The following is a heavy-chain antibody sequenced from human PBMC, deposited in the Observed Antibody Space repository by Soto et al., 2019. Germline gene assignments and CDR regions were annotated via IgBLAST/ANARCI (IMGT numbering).Heavy chain of an antibody. V-gene: IGHV5-51*01. Sequence: PGESLKISCKGSGYSFTTYWIGWVRQMPGKGLEWMGIIYPGDSDTRYSPSFQGQVTISVDNSISTAYLQWSSLKASDTAIYYCARPIKSRHAFDIWGQGTMVTVSS. CDR3: ARPIKSRHAFDI. CDR2: IYPGDSDT. J-gene: IGHJ3*02. CDR1: GYSFTTYW.